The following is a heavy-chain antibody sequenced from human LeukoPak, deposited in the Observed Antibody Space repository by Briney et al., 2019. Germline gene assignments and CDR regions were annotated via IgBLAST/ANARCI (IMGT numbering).Heavy chain of an antibody. CDR2: ISRSSIYK. Sequence: GGSLRLSCAAPGFTFSSYGMSWVRQAPGKGLEWVSSISRSSIYKYYADSVKGRFTISRDNAKKSLYLQMNSLRAEDTAVYYCARTARHLDYWGQGTLVTVSS. J-gene: IGHJ4*02. V-gene: IGHV3-21*01. CDR1: GFTFSSYG. D-gene: IGHD5-18*01. CDR3: ARTARHLDY.